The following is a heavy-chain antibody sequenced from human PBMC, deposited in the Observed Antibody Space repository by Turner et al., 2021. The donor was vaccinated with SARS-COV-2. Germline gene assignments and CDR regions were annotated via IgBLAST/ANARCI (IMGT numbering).Heavy chain of an antibody. V-gene: IGHV3-30-3*01. J-gene: IGHJ4*02. D-gene: IGHD2-2*01. CDR3: ARAPSYCSSTSFPPPFDY. Sequence: QVQLVESGGGVVQPGRSLRLSCAASGFTFSTYALHWVRQAPGKGLEWVAVISYDGSNENYADSVKGRFTISRDNSKNTLYLQMNSLRTEDTAVYYCARAPSYCSSTSFPPPFDYWGQGTLVTVSS. CDR2: ISYDGSNE. CDR1: GFTFSTYA.